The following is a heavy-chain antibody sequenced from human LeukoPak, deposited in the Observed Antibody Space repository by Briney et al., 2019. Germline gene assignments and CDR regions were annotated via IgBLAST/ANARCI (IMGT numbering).Heavy chain of an antibody. CDR3: ARLADYDSSGYLSY. Sequence: ASPKVSCKASGYTFTRYYMHWVREAPEQGLEWMGIIHRSGGSARYAQKFQGRVTMTRDTSTSTVYMEVSSLRSEDTAVYYCARLADYDSSGYLSYWGQGTLVTVSS. V-gene: IGHV1-46*01. CDR1: GYTFTRYY. CDR2: IHRSGGSA. D-gene: IGHD3-22*01. J-gene: IGHJ4*02.